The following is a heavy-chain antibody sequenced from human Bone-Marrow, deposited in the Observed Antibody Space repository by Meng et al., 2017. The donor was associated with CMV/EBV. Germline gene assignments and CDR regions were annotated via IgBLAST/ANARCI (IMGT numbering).Heavy chain of an antibody. CDR2: IYYSGST. CDR3: ARAIVGYCSSTSCYIEAFDI. V-gene: IGHV4-59*01. Sequence: SETLSLTCTVSGGSISSYYWSWIRQPPGKGLEWIGYIYYSGSTNYNPSLKSRVTISVDTSKKQFSLKLSSVTAADTAVYYCARAIVGYCSSTSCYIEAFDIWGQGTMVTVSS. CDR1: GGSISSYY. J-gene: IGHJ3*02. D-gene: IGHD2-2*02.